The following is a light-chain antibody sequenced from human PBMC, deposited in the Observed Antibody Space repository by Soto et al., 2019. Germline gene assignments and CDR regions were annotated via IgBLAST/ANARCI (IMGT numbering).Light chain of an antibody. J-gene: IGKJ1*01. CDR3: QQYNSYGT. CDR1: QSISVW. CDR2: DAS. V-gene: IGKV1-5*01. Sequence: DIHMTHSPSTLSASVLDRVTITFRARQSISVWLAWYQQKPGKAPKLLIYDASILESGVPSRFSGSGSGTEFTLTISSLQPDDFATYYCQQYNSYGTFGQGTKVDTK.